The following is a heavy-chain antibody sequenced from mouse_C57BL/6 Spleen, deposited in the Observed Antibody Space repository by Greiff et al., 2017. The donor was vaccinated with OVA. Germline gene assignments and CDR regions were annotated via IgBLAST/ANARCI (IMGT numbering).Heavy chain of an antibody. Sequence: EVQLVESGGGLVKPGGSLKLSCAASGFTFSSYAMSWVRQTPEKRLEWVATISDGGSYTYYPDNVKGRFTISRDNAKNNLYRQKCHLKSEETAMYYGAREEGYGNYGYFDVWGTGTTVTVSS. J-gene: IGHJ1*03. D-gene: IGHD2-10*02. CDR3: AREEGYGNYGYFDV. V-gene: IGHV5-4*01. CDR2: ISDGGSYT. CDR1: GFTFSSYA.